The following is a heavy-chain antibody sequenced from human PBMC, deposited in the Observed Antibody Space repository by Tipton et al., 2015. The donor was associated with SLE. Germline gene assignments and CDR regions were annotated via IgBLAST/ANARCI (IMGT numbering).Heavy chain of an antibody. CDR1: GFTFSSYS. D-gene: IGHD3-3*01. J-gene: IGHJ4*02. Sequence: VQLVQSGGGLVKPGGSLRLSCAASGFTFSSYSMNWVRQAPGKGLEWVSSISSSSSYIYYADSVKGRFTISRDNAKNSLYLQMNSLRAEDTAVYYCARDGADFGVVTTFDYWGQGTLVTVSS. CDR2: ISSSSSYI. V-gene: IGHV3-21*01. CDR3: ARDGADFGVVTTFDY.